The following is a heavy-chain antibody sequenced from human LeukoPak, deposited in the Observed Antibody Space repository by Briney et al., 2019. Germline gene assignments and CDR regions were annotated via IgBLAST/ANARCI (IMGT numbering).Heavy chain of an antibody. CDR3: ARDSGYYDSSGYLDY. Sequence: GSLRLSCAASGFTFSSYSMNWVRQAPGKGLEWVSSISSSSSYIYYADSVKGRYTISRDTSKNTLYLQMNSLRAEDTAVYYCARDSGYYDSSGYLDYWGQGTLVTVSS. D-gene: IGHD3-22*01. CDR1: GFTFSSYS. V-gene: IGHV3-21*01. CDR2: ISSSSSYI. J-gene: IGHJ4*02.